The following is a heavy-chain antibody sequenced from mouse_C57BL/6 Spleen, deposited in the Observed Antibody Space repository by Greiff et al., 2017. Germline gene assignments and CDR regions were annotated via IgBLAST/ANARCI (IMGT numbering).Heavy chain of an antibody. D-gene: IGHD1-2*01. V-gene: IGHV5-6*02. CDR2: ISSGGSYT. Sequence: EVMLVESGGDLVKPGGSLKLSCAASGFTFSSYGMSWVRQTPDKRLEWVATISSGGSYTYYPDSVKGRFTISRDNAKNTLYLQMSSLKSEDTAMYYCARRGTTAYFDYWGQGTTLTVSS. J-gene: IGHJ2*01. CDR3: ARRGTTAYFDY. CDR1: GFTFSSYG.